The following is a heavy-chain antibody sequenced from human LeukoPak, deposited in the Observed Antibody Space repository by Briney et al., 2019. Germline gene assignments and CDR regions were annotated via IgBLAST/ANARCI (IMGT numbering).Heavy chain of an antibody. J-gene: IGHJ3*02. CDR3: ARDGIGGVVTAIHDAFDI. Sequence: GASVTVSCKASGYTFTSYGISWVRQAPGQGLEWMGWISAYNGNTNYAQKLQGRVTMTTDTSTSTAYMELRSLRSDDTAVYYCARDGIGGVVTAIHDAFDIWGQGTMVTVSS. CDR2: ISAYNGNT. V-gene: IGHV1-18*01. D-gene: IGHD2-21*02. CDR1: GYTFTSYG.